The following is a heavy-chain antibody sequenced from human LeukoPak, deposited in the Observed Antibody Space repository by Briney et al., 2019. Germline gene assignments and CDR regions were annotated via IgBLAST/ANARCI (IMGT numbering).Heavy chain of an antibody. D-gene: IGHD6-19*01. CDR3: ATKQWLAPPPDS. J-gene: IGHJ4*02. Sequence: GGSLRLSCAASGFTFRKYWMLWVRQAPGKGLESVSRINTDGTVTTYADSVKGRFTVSRDNADNTMFLQMNSVRDEDTAVYYWATKQWLAPPPDSWGQGTPVTVSS. CDR2: INTDGTVT. CDR1: GFTFRKYW. V-gene: IGHV3-74*01.